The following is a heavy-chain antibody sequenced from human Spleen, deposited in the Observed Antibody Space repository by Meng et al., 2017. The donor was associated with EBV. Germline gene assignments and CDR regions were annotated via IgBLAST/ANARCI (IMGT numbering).Heavy chain of an antibody. CDR1: GGAFIGYY. D-gene: IGHD6-13*01. Sequence: QVPLQKWVSGLFQPSQPLYLPCGIHGGAFIGYYCSLLRQPPGKELELSGENHDGGSTKYNPSLESRATISGDTSKNQFSLILTSVTAADTAVYYCARDTEAPGTWFDYWGQGALVTVSS. J-gene: IGHJ4*02. V-gene: IGHV4-34*01. CDR3: ARDTEAPGTWFDY. CDR2: NHDGGST.